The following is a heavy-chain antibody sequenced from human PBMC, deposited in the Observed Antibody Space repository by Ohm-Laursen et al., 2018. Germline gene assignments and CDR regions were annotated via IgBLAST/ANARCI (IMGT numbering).Heavy chain of an antibody. V-gene: IGHV3-23*01. CDR1: GFTFSSYW. CDR3: AKLSGNFVYGDYPLDY. CDR2: ISGSGGNT. Sequence: GSLRLSCTASGFTFSSYWMSWVRQAPGKGLEWVSGISGSGGNTYYADSVKGRFTISRDNSKNTLYLQMNSLRAEDTAVYYCAKLSGNFVYGDYPLDYWGQGTLVTVSS. D-gene: IGHD4-17*01. J-gene: IGHJ4*02.